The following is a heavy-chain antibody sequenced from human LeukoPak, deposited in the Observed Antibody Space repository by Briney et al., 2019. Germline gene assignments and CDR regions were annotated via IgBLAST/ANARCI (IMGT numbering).Heavy chain of an antibody. CDR3: ARTIEQWTPFDS. CDR1: GGSISSYY. J-gene: IGHJ4*02. Sequence: PSETLSLTCTVSGGSISSYYWSWIRQPPGKGLEWIGEVIHSGRTNYNPSLKSRVTMSVDTSKNQFSLRLSSVTAADTAVYYCARTIEQWTPFDSWGQGVLVTVSS. D-gene: IGHD3-9*01. CDR2: VIHSGRT. V-gene: IGHV4-34*12.